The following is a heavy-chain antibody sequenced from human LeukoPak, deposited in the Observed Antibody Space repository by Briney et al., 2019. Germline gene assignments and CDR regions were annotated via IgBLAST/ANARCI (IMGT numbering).Heavy chain of an antibody. V-gene: IGHV3-30*02. D-gene: IGHD4/OR15-4a*01. CDR2: IRFDGGDK. CDR3: AKVLPLTFYYMDV. CDR1: GVTFCTYG. Sequence: GGSLRLSCVASGVTFCTYGLHWVRQAPGKGLEWVAFIRFDGGDKYYADSVKGRLTVSRDNSKNTLYLQMNSLRIEDTAMYYCAKVLPLTFYYMDVWGKGTTVTVSS. J-gene: IGHJ6*03.